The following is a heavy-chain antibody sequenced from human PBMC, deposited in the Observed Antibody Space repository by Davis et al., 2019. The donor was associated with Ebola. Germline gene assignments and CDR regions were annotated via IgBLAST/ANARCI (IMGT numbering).Heavy chain of an antibody. CDR3: ARKGAGTVLFDY. D-gene: IGHD4-17*01. V-gene: IGHV1-2*04. J-gene: IGHJ4*02. Sequence: ASVKVSCKASGYTFTSYGISWVRQAPGQGLEWMGWINPNSGGTNYAQKFQGWVTMTRDTSTSTVYMELSSLRSEDTAVYYCARKGAGTVLFDYWGQGTLVTVSS. CDR1: GYTFTSYG. CDR2: INPNSGGT.